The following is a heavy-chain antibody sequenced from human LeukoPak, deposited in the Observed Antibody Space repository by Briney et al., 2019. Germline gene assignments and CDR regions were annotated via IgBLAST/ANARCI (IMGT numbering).Heavy chain of an antibody. V-gene: IGHV3-30*03. CDR3: ARSYSNHLFGMDV. J-gene: IGHJ6*02. Sequence: PGRSLRLSCAASGFTFSSYVMHWVRQAPGKGLEWVAVISYDGTNKYYVDSVKGRFTISRDNSKNTLYLQMNSLRAEDTAVYYCARSYSNHLFGMDVWGQGTAVTVSS. CDR1: GFTFSSYV. D-gene: IGHD4-11*01. CDR2: ISYDGTNK.